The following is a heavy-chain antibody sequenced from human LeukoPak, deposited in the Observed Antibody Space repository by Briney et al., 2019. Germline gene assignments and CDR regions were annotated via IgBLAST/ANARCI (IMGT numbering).Heavy chain of an antibody. D-gene: IGHD2/OR15-2a*01. V-gene: IGHV1-69*05. J-gene: IGHJ4*02. CDR1: GGTFSSYA. CDR2: IIPIFGTA. CDR3: ARGNYFSPYYFDY. Sequence: SVKVSCKASGGTFSSYAISWVRQAPGQGLEWMGRIIPIFGTANYAQKFQGRVTITTDESTTTAYMELSSLRSEDTAVYYCARGNYFSPYYFDYWGQGTLVTVSS.